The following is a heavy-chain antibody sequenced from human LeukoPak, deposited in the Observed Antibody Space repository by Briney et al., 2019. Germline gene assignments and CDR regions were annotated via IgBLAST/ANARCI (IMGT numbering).Heavy chain of an antibody. Sequence: GRSLRLSCAASGFAFSNYWMHWVRQAPGKGLVWVSRINSDGSETVYPDSVRGRFTISRDNAKNTLSLQMNSLRVEDTAVYYCARGPVGLSALNAWGQGVLVTVSP. CDR1: GFAFSNYW. J-gene: IGHJ5*02. CDR3: ARGPVGLSALNA. D-gene: IGHD2-15*01. CDR2: INSDGSET. V-gene: IGHV3-74*01.